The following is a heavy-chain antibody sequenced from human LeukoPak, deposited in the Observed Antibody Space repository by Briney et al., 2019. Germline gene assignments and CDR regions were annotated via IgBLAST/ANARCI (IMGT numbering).Heavy chain of an antibody. D-gene: IGHD6-6*01. CDR1: GYSFTTYW. J-gene: IGHJ4*02. CDR3: ARRSYSSSSFGYYFDY. V-gene: IGHV5-51*01. Sequence: GESPKISCMGSGYSFTTYWIGLVRPMPGKGLEWMWIIYPDDSDTRYSPSFQGQVTISADKYISTAYLQWSSLKASDTAMYYCARRSYSSSSFGYYFDYWGQGTLVTVSS. CDR2: IYPDDSDT.